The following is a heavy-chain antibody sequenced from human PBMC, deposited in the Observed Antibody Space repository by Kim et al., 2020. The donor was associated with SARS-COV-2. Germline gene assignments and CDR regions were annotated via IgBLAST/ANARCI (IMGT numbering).Heavy chain of an antibody. Sequence: ASVKVSCKASGYTFTSYGISWVRQPPGQGLEWMRWISAYNGNTNYAQKLQGRVTMTTDTSTSTAYMELRSLRSDDTAVYYCARDWGWIAAPPGMVDWGQGTLVTVSS. D-gene: IGHD6-6*01. V-gene: IGHV1-18*01. CDR1: GYTFTSYG. CDR2: ISAYNGNT. CDR3: ARDWGWIAAPPGMVD. J-gene: IGHJ4*02.